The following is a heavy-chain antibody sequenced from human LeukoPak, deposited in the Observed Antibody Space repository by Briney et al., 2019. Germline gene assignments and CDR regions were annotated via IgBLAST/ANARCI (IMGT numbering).Heavy chain of an antibody. J-gene: IGHJ3*02. CDR3: ARDLYDSSGLDAFDI. CDR2: ISSNGGST. D-gene: IGHD3-22*01. Sequence: GGSLRLSCVASGFTFSSYAMHWVRQAPGKGLEYVSAISSNGGSTYYANSVKGRFTISRDSSKNTLYLQMGSLRAEDMAVYYCARDLYDSSGLDAFDIWGQGTMVTVSS. V-gene: IGHV3-64*01. CDR1: GFTFSSYA.